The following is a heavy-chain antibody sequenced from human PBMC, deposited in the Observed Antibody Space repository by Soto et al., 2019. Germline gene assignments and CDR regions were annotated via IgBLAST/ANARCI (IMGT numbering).Heavy chain of an antibody. CDR2: MNPNTGNT. CDR1: GYTFTSYD. D-gene: IGHD6-13*01. J-gene: IGHJ4*02. V-gene: IGHV1-8*01. CDR3: TKEIAGKFPN. Sequence: QVQLVQSGAEVKKPGASVKVSCKASGYTFTSYDINWVRQATGQGIEWMGWMNPNTGNTGYAQKFQGRVTMNRNTSIITAYMEPNSQRSADTAGYYCTKEIAGKFPNWGQGNLVTISS.